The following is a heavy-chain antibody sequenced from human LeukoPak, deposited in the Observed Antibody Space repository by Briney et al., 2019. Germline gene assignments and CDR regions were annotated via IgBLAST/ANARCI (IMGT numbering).Heavy chain of an antibody. Sequence: GGSLRLSCAASGFTFSSYSMNWIRQAPGKRLEWVSSINSSSSYIYYADSVKGRLTISRDHAKNSLYLQMNSLRAEDTAVYYCARAGGGYRYGYYYHFYMDVWGKGTTVTVSS. J-gene: IGHJ6*03. CDR2: INSSSSYI. V-gene: IGHV3-21*01. CDR1: GFTFSSYS. CDR3: ARAGGGYRYGYYYHFYMDV. D-gene: IGHD5-18*01.